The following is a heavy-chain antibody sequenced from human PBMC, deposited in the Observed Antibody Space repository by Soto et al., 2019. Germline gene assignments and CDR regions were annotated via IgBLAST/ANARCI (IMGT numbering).Heavy chain of an antibody. CDR1: GYTFTSYY. CDR2: INPSGGST. CDR3: ARDWPPTDCGQDIVVVVAATLLGAFDI. D-gene: IGHD2-15*01. Sequence: GASVKVSWKASGYTFTSYYMHWVRQAPGQGLEWMGIINPSGGSTSYAQKFQGRVTMTRDTSTSTVYMELSSLRSEDTAVYYCARDWPPTDCGQDIVVVVAATLLGAFDIWGQGTMVTVSS. J-gene: IGHJ3*02. V-gene: IGHV1-46*03.